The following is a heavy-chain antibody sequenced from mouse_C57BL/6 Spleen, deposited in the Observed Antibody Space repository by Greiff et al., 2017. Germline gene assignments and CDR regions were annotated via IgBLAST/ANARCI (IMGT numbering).Heavy chain of an antibody. CDR3: ARDITTVVAGGAMDY. V-gene: IGHV5-4*03. D-gene: IGHD1-1*01. J-gene: IGHJ4*01. Sequence: DVKLVESGGGLVKPGGSLKLSCAASGFTFSSYAMSWVRQTPEKRLEWVATISDGGSYTYYPDNVKGRFTISRDNAKNNLYLQMSHLKSEDTAMYYCARDITTVVAGGAMDYWGQGTSVTVSS. CDR2: ISDGGSYT. CDR1: GFTFSSYA.